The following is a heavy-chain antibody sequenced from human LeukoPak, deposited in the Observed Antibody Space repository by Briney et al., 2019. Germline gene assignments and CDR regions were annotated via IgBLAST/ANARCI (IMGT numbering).Heavy chain of an antibody. Sequence: SVKVSCKASGYTFTSYGISWVRQAPGQGLEWMGGIIPIFGTANHAQKFQGRVTITTDESTSTAYMELSSLRSEDTAVYYCARDTVQQQLDPYYYYYMDVWGKGTTVTVSS. V-gene: IGHV1-69*05. D-gene: IGHD6-13*01. CDR1: GYTFTSYG. CDR3: ARDTVQQQLDPYYYYYMDV. J-gene: IGHJ6*03. CDR2: IIPIFGTA.